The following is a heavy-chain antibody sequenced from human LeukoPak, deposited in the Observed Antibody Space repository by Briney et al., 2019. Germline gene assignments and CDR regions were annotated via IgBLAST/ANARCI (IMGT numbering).Heavy chain of an antibody. Sequence: SETLSLTCTVSGGSISSSSYYWGWIRQPPGKGLEWIGSIYYSGSTYYNPSLKSRVTISVDTSKNQFSLKLSSVTAADTAVYYCARGGGRDGYNYFGWFDPWGQGTLVTVSS. V-gene: IGHV4-39*07. D-gene: IGHD5-24*01. CDR2: IYYSGST. CDR1: GGSISSSSYY. J-gene: IGHJ5*02. CDR3: ARGGGRDGYNYFGWFDP.